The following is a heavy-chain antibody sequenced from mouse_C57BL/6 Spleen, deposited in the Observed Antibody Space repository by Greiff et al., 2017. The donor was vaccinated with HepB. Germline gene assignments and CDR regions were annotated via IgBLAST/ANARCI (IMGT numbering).Heavy chain of an antibody. CDR1: GYTFTSYW. D-gene: IGHD2-5*01. CDR3: ARSYSNFSGAMDY. J-gene: IGHJ4*01. CDR2: IDPSDSYT. Sequence: QVQLKQPGAELVMPGASVKLSCKASGYTFTSYWMHWVKQRPGQGLEWIGEIDPSDSYTNYNQKFKGKSTLTVDKSSSTAYMQLSSLTSEDSAVYYCARSYSNFSGAMDYWGQGTSVTVSS. V-gene: IGHV1-69*01.